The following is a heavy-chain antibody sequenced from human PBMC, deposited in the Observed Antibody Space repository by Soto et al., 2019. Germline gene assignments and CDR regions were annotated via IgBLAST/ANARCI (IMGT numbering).Heavy chain of an antibody. Sequence: SETLSLTCAVYGESFSGYYWSWIRQPPGKGLEWIGEINHSGSTNYNPSLKSRVTISVDTSKRQFSLKLNSVTAADTAIYYCARFAQTVTTGIYYYYMDVWGRGTTVTVSS. CDR2: INHSGST. J-gene: IGHJ6*03. D-gene: IGHD3-10*01. CDR1: GESFSGYY. CDR3: ARFAQTVTTGIYYYYMDV. V-gene: IGHV4-34*01.